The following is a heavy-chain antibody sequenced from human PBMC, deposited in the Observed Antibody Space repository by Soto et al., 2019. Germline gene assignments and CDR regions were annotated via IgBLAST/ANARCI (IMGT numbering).Heavy chain of an antibody. V-gene: IGHV3-23*01. Sequence: EVPLLESGGGLVKPGGSLRLSCAASGFTFRNYAMSWVRQAPGKRLERDSVISGSGGSTFYADSVKGRFTISRDNSKNTLYLQRNSLRAEDTAVYYCAKDQAVDAYNYSYWGQGTLVTVSS. J-gene: IGHJ4*02. CDR2: ISGSGGST. CDR1: GFTFRNYA. CDR3: AKDQAVDAYNYSY. D-gene: IGHD5-12*01.